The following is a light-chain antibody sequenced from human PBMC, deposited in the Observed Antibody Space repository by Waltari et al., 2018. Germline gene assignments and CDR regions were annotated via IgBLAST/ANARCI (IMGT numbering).Light chain of an antibody. CDR1: SNDVGGYNY. V-gene: IGLV2-14*01. CDR2: DVN. Sequence: QSALTQPASVSGSPGQALPISCPGTSNDVGGYNYVSWYQQHPGKAPKLMIFDVNDRPSGVSNRFSGSKSGNTASLTISGLQAEDEADYYCNSFTSSSTWVFGGGTKLTVL. CDR3: NSFTSSSTWV. J-gene: IGLJ3*02.